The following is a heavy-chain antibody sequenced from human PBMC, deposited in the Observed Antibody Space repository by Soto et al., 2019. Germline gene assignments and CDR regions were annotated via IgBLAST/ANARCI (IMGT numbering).Heavy chain of an antibody. CDR1: GFTVSTNY. V-gene: IGHV3-53*01. Sequence: GSLRLSCAASGFTVSTNYMSWVRQAPGKGLEWVSVIYTGDSAYYADSVEGRFTISRDNSKNTLYLQMSSLRVEDTAVYYCARLVYDILTGAYAKFDYWGQGSLVTVSS. D-gene: IGHD3-9*01. J-gene: IGHJ4*02. CDR2: IYTGDSA. CDR3: ARLVYDILTGAYAKFDY.